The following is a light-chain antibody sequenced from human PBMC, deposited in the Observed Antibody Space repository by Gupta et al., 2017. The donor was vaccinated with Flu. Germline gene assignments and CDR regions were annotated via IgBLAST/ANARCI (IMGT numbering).Light chain of an antibody. Sequence: GTLSLSPGEGATLSCRASQNIRDNYIAWFQQKPGQAPRLLMYGASTRATGIPDRFSGSGSGADFTLTISRLEPEDFAVYFCQQDSYLFYTFGQGTKLAIK. CDR3: QQDSYLFYT. CDR1: QNIRDNY. CDR2: GAS. J-gene: IGKJ2*01. V-gene: IGKV3-20*01.